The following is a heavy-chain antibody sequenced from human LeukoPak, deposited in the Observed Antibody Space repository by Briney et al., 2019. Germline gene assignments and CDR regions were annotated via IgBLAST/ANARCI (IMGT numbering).Heavy chain of an antibody. CDR1: GGSISDAAYY. CDR3: AGRYCSSTSCSDY. D-gene: IGHD2-2*01. CDR2: IYYSGST. J-gene: IGHJ4*02. V-gene: IGHV4-31*03. Sequence: SETLSLTCTVSGGSISDAAYYWSWIRQHPGEGLKWIGYIYYSGSTSYNPSLKSRVTISVDTSKNQFSLKLTSVTAADTAVYYCAGRYCSSTSCSDYWGQGTLVTVSS.